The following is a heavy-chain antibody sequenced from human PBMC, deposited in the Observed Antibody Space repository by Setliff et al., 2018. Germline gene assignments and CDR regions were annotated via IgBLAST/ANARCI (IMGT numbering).Heavy chain of an antibody. CDR1: GFTFGDFA. CDR3: AKDVADGYNWDY. J-gene: IGHJ4*02. V-gene: IGHV3-23*01. CDR2: IGGRGIST. D-gene: IGHD5-12*01. Sequence: PGGSLRLSCAASGFTFGDFAMTWVRQAPGKGLEWVSGIGGRGISTYYADSVKGRFIISRDNSENTLYLQMNSLRAEDTAVYYCAKDVADGYNWDYWGQGTLVTVSS.